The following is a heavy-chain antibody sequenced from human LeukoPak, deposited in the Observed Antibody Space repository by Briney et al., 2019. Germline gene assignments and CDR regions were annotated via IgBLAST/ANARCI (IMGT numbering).Heavy chain of an antibody. J-gene: IGHJ6*02. CDR3: ARDYYGMDV. V-gene: IGHV1-2*02. Sequence: ASVKVSCKASGYTLTDYWMHWVRQAPGQGLEWMGWINPKRGDTDYAQKFQGRVFMTRDTSISTAYMELNRLTSDDTAVYYCARDYYGMDVWGQGTTVTVSS. CDR1: GYTLTDYW. CDR2: INPKRGDT.